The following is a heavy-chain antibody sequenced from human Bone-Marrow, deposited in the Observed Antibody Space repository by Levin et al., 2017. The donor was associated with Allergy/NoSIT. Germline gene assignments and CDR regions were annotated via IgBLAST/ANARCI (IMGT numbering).Heavy chain of an antibody. CDR3: TRDLLPGGADV. CDR2: ILLDTGYT. D-gene: IGHD3-16*01. Sequence: SLKISCAASGVTSNIYGIHWVRQAPGKGLEWVSGILLDTGYTDYADSVKGRFTISRDNAKNSLYLQMNSLRPEDTALYYCTRDLLPGGADVWGQGTTVTVSS. J-gene: IGHJ6*02. CDR1: GVTSNIYG. V-gene: IGHV3-9*02.